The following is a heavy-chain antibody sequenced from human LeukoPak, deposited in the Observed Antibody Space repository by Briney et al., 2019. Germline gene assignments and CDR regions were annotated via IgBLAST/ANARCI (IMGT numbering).Heavy chain of an antibody. CDR3: ASGWCEGLGSPVDY. CDR2: IYHSGST. Sequence: SETLSLTCTVSGGSISSGDYYWSWIRQPPGKGLEWIGYIYHSGSTNYNPSLKSRVTISVDTSKNQFSLKLSSVTAADTAVYYCASGWCEGLGSPVDYWGQGTLVTVSS. J-gene: IGHJ4*02. V-gene: IGHV4-30-4*02. D-gene: IGHD6-19*01. CDR1: GGSISSGDYY.